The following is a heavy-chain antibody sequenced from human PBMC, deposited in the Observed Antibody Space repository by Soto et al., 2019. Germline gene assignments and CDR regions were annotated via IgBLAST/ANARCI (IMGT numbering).Heavy chain of an antibody. V-gene: IGHV4-4*02. Sequence: QVQLQESGPGLVKPSGTLSLTCAVSGDSVSSPYYWCWVRQPPGKGLEWIGEVFHTGTTSYNPSLRSRVNISMDKSNNQFSLDLRSVTAADTAVYYCARSAGWYAVQSWGPGTLVIVSS. J-gene: IGHJ4*02. D-gene: IGHD6-19*01. CDR1: GDSVSSPYY. CDR3: ARSAGWYAVQS. CDR2: VFHTGTT.